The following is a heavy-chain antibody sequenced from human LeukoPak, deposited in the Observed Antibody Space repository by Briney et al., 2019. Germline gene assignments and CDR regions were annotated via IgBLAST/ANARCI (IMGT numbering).Heavy chain of an antibody. CDR3: ARVEYSSGWYGY. CDR1: GFTFSSYA. V-gene: IGHV3-64*01. Sequence: GGSLRLSCAASGFTFSSYAMQWVRQAPGKGLEYVSAISSNGGSTYYANSVKGRFTISRDNSKNTLYLQMGSLRAEDMAVYYCARVEYSSGWYGYWGQGTLVTVSS. J-gene: IGHJ4*02. CDR2: ISSNGGST. D-gene: IGHD6-19*01.